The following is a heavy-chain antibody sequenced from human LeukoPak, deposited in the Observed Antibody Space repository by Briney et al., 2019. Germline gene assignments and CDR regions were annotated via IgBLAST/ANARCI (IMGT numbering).Heavy chain of an antibody. V-gene: IGHV4-39*01. CDR3: ARHRQKALGYCSSTSCLGYYYGMDV. CDR1: GGSISSSSYY. Sequence: SETLSLTCTVSGGSISSSSYYWGWIRQPPGTGLEWIGSIYYSGSTYYNPSLKSRVTISVDTSKNQFSLKMSSVTAADTAVYYCARHRQKALGYCSSTSCLGYYYGMDVWGQGTTVTVSS. D-gene: IGHD2-2*01. CDR2: IYYSGST. J-gene: IGHJ6*02.